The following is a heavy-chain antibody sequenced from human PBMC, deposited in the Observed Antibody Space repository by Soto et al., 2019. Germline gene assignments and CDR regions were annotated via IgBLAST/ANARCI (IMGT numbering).Heavy chain of an antibody. J-gene: IGHJ5*02. V-gene: IGHV3-23*01. CDR2: ISGSGDFT. D-gene: IGHD3-10*01. CDR1: GFTFSTHA. Sequence: GGSLRRSCAASGFTFSTHAISWVRQTPGKGLEWVSVISGSGDFTYYADSVKGRFTISRDNPKNSLYLQMNSLRAEDTAVYYCARDHYGPGWFDPWGQGT. CDR3: ARDHYGPGWFDP.